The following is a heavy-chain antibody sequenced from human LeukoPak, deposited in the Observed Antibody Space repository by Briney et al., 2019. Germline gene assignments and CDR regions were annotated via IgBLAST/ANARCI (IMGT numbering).Heavy chain of an antibody. CDR3: ARDAHSSSWSVRYYYYMDV. D-gene: IGHD6-13*01. V-gene: IGHV3-7*01. CDR2: IKQDGSEK. CDR1: GFTFSSYW. J-gene: IGHJ6*03. Sequence: PGGSLRLSCAASGFTFSSYWMSWVRQAPGKGLEWVANIKQDGSEKYYVDSVKGRFTISRDNAKNSLYLQMNSLRAEDTAVYYCARDAHSSSWSVRYYYYMDVWGKGTTVTVSS.